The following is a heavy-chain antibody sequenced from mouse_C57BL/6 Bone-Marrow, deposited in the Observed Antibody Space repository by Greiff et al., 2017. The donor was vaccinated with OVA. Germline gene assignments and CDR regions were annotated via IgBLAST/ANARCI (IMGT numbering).Heavy chain of an antibody. J-gene: IGHJ2*01. D-gene: IGHD1-2*01. Sequence: EVQLQQSGAELVRPGASVKLSCTASGFNIKDDYMHWVKQRPEQGLEWIGWIDPENGDTEYASKFQGKATITADTSSNTAYLQLSSLTSEDAADYYCTSSLRRGDYWGQGTTLTVSS. CDR1: GFNIKDDY. CDR3: TSSLRRGDY. V-gene: IGHV14-4*01. CDR2: IDPENGDT.